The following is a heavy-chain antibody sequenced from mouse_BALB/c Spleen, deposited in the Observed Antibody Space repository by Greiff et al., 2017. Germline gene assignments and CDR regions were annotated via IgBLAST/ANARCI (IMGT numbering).Heavy chain of an antibody. CDR2: IYPGNGDT. CDR1: GYTFTSYN. Sequence: QVQLQQPGAELVKPGASVKMSCKASGYTFTSYNMHWVKQTPGQGLEWIGAIYPGNGDTSYNQKFKGKATLTADKSSSTAYMQLSSLTSEDSAVYYCARRATVVAEYFDVWGAGTTVTVSS. CDR3: ARRATVVAEYFDV. D-gene: IGHD1-1*01. V-gene: IGHV1-12*01. J-gene: IGHJ1*01.